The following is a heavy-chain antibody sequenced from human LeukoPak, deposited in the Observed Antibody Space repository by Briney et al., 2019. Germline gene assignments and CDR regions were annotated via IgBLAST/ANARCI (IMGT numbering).Heavy chain of an antibody. CDR3: ARGPNSNWSGLDF. CDR2: IDTSTTYM. V-gene: IGHV3-21*01. Sequence: GGSQRLSCAASEFTFSSYSMNWVRQAPGKGLEWVSSIDTSTTYMTYADSVKGRFTVSRDNAKNTLYLQVNNLRAEDTAVYYCARGPNSNWSGLDFWGQGTLLTVSS. CDR1: EFTFSSYS. D-gene: IGHD6-6*01. J-gene: IGHJ4*02.